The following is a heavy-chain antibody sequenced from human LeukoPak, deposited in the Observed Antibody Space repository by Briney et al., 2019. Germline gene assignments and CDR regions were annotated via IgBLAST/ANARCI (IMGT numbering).Heavy chain of an antibody. Sequence: KPSETLSLTCTVSGGPISSYYWSWIRQPAGKGLEWIGRIYTSGSTNYNPSLKSRVTMSVDTSKNQFSLKLSSVTAADTAVYYCARAFEAARPVATDAFDIWGQGTMVTVSS. J-gene: IGHJ3*02. V-gene: IGHV4-4*07. CDR1: GGPISSYY. D-gene: IGHD6-6*01. CDR2: IYTSGST. CDR3: ARAFEAARPVATDAFDI.